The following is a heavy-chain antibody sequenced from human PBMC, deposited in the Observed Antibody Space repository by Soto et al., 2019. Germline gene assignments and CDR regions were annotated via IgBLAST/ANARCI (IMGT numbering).Heavy chain of an antibody. CDR2: INHSGST. CDR1: GGSFSGYY. V-gene: IGHV4-34*01. CDR3: ARGSRGYSYGLYWFDP. J-gene: IGHJ5*02. Sequence: SETLSLTCAVYGGSFSGYYWSWIRQPPGKGLEWIGEINHSGSTNYNPSLKSRVTISVDTSKNQFSLKLSSVTAADTAVYYCARGSRGYSYGLYWFDPWGQGTLVTVSS. D-gene: IGHD5-18*01.